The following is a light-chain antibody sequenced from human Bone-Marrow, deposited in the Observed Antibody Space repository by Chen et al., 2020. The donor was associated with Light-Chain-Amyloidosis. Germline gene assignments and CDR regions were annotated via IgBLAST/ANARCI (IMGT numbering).Light chain of an antibody. V-gene: IGLV2-23*01. CDR1: SGDVGSYNL. CDR2: EGS. CDR3: CSYAGSSTYV. J-gene: IGLJ1*01. Sequence: QSALTQPASVSGSPGRSFPISCTGTSGDVGSYNLVSWYQQHPGKAPKLMIYEGSKRPSGVSNRFSGSKSGNTASLTISGLQAEDEADYYCCSYAGSSTYVFGTGTKVTVL.